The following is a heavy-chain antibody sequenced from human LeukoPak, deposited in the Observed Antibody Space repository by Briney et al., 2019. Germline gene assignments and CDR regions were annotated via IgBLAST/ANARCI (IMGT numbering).Heavy chain of an antibody. CDR3: AKAHTSENYGDYDYYYYGMDV. D-gene: IGHD4-17*01. J-gene: IGHJ6*02. V-gene: IGHV3-30*18. Sequence: GGSLRLSCAASGFTFGSYGMHWVRQAPGKGLEWVAVISYDGSNKYYADSVKGRFTISRDNSKNTLYLQMNSLRAEDTAVYYCAKAHTSENYGDYDYYYYGMDVWGQGTTVTVSS. CDR2: ISYDGSNK. CDR1: GFTFGSYG.